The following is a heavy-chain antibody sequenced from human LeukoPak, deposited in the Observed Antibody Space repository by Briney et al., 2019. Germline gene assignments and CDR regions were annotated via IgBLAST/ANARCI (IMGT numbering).Heavy chain of an antibody. J-gene: IGHJ5*02. Sequence: SETLSLTCTVSGGSISSYYWSWIRQPPGKGLEWIGYIYYSRSTNYNPSLKSRVTISVDTSKNQFPLKPSSVTAADTAVYYCARGGDWANWFDPWGQGTLVTVSS. D-gene: IGHD3/OR15-3a*01. CDR2: IYYSRST. V-gene: IGHV4-59*01. CDR1: GGSISSYY. CDR3: ARGGDWANWFDP.